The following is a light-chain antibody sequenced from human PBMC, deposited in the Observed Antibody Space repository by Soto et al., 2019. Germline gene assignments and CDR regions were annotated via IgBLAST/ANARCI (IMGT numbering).Light chain of an antibody. CDR1: QSISSY. J-gene: IGKJ1*01. Sequence: DIQMTQSPSYLSASVGDRVTITCRASQSISSYLNWYQQKPGKAPKLLIYAASTLQSGVPSRFSGSGSGKAFTLTISSLQPEEGATDDCQQRYSTPRTFGQGTKVDIK. CDR2: AAS. CDR3: QQRYSTPRT. V-gene: IGKV1-39*01.